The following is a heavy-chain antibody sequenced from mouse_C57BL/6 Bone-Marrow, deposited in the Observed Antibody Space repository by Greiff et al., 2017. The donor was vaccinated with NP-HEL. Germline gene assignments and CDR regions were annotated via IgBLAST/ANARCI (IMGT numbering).Heavy chain of an antibody. D-gene: IGHD1-1*01. CDR3: AKNPYYYGSSDGYFDV. Sequence: VKLVESGPGLVQPSQSLSITCTVSGFSLTSYGVHWVRQSPGKGLEWLGVIWRGGSTDYNAAFMSRLSITKDNSKSQVFFKMNSLQADDTAIYYCAKNPYYYGSSDGYFDVWGTGTTVTVSS. CDR2: IWRGGST. V-gene: IGHV2-5*01. J-gene: IGHJ1*03. CDR1: GFSLTSYG.